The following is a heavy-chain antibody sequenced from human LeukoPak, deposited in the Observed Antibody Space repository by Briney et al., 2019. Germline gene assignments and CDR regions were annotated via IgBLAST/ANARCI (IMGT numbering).Heavy chain of an antibody. J-gene: IGHJ3*02. V-gene: IGHV3-48*03. CDR2: ISSSGSTI. Sequence: PGGSLRLSCAASGFTFSSYEMNWVRQAPGKGLEWVSYISSSGSTIYYADSVKGRFTISRDNAKNSLYLQMNSLRAEDTAVYYCARKGGEDWDAFDIWGQGTMVTVSS. CDR1: GFTFSSYE. CDR3: ARKGGEDWDAFDI. D-gene: IGHD2-21*01.